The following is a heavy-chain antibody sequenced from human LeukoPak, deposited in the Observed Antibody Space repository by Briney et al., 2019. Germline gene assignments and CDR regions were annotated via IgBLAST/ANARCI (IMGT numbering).Heavy chain of an antibody. J-gene: IGHJ3*02. D-gene: IGHD6-19*01. Sequence: GGSLRLSCAASGFTFSRYAMSWVRQAPGKGLEWVSAISGSGGSTYYADSVKGRFTISRDNSKNTLYLQMNSLRAEDTAVYYCAKVQHRSGWYSAFDIWGQGTMVTVSS. CDR2: ISGSGGST. CDR1: GFTFSRYA. CDR3: AKVQHRSGWYSAFDI. V-gene: IGHV3-23*01.